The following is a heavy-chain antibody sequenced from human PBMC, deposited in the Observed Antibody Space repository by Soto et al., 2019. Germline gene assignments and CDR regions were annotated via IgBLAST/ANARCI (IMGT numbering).Heavy chain of an antibody. CDR3: ARGPGWSDEYFQD. D-gene: IGHD3-3*01. V-gene: IGHV4-59*01. J-gene: IGHJ1*01. Sequence: SETLSLTGSVSGGSINSYYWNWIRQSPGKGLEWIGYIYHSGSTNYNPSLKSRVTISVDTSKNQFSLKLSSVTAADTALYYCARGPGWSDEYFQDWGQGTLVTVSS. CDR1: GGSINSYY. CDR2: IYHSGST.